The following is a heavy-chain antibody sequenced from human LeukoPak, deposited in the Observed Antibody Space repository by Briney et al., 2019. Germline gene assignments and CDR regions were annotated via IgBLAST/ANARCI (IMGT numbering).Heavy chain of an antibody. CDR1: GGSISSYY. Sequence: SETLSLTCTVSGGSISSYYWSWIRQPPGKGLEWIGYIYTSGSTNYNPSLKSRVTISVDTSKNQFSLKLSSVTAADTAVYSCARARKHIVVVTAYFDYWGQGTLVTVSS. D-gene: IGHD2-21*02. J-gene: IGHJ4*02. V-gene: IGHV4-4*09. CDR3: ARARKHIVVVTAYFDY. CDR2: IYTSGST.